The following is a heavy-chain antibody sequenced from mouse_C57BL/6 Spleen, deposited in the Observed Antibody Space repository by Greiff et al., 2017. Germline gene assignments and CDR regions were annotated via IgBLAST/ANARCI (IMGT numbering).Heavy chain of an antibody. D-gene: IGHD2-3*01. CDR1: GYTFTSYW. CDR2: IDPSDSYT. V-gene: IGHV1-69*01. Sequence: VQLQQPGAELVMPGASVKLSCKASGYTFTSYWMHWVKQRPGQGLEWIGEIDPSDSYTNYNQKFKGKSTLTVDKSSSTAYMQLSSLTSEDSAVYYCARGDGHDAMDYWGQGTSVTVSS. J-gene: IGHJ4*01. CDR3: ARGDGHDAMDY.